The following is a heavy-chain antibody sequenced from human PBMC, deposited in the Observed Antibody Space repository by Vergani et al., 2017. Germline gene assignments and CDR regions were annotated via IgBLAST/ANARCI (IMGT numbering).Heavy chain of an antibody. V-gene: IGHV4-59*06. CDR2: IYYSGST. Sequence: QVQLQQWGAGLLKPSETLSLTCTVSGGSISSYYWSWIRQPAGKGLEWIGYIYYSGSTYYNPSLKSRVTISVDTSKNQFSLKLSSVTAADTAVYYCARGISGYYGYYFDYWGQGTLVTVSS. CDR3: ARGISGYYGYYFDY. CDR1: GGSISSYY. D-gene: IGHD3-22*01. J-gene: IGHJ4*02.